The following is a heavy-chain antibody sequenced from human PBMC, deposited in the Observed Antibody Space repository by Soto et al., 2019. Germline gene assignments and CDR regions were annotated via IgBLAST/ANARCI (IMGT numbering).Heavy chain of an antibody. CDR1: GFAFSTYA. CDR2: ILPDEAG. D-gene: IGHD2-15*01. Sequence: GGSLRLSCATSGFAFSTYAMTWVRQVPGRGLEWVSTILPDEAGFYTVSVKGRFTISRDNFRGILYLQMNDLWVEDGAIYFCAKDRLPTSGQRFYFDSWGQGSLVTVSS. V-gene: IGHV3-23*01. CDR3: AKDRLPTSGQRFYFDS. J-gene: IGHJ4*02.